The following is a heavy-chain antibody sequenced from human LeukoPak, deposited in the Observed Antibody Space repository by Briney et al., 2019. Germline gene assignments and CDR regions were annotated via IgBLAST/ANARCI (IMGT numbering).Heavy chain of an antibody. CDR2: INSDGSST. V-gene: IGHV3-74*01. CDR1: GFTFSSYW. D-gene: IGHD3-3*01. Sequence: QPGGSLRLSCAASGFTFSSYWMHWVRQAPGKGLVWVSRINSDGSSTSYADSVKGRFTISRDNSKNTLHLQMNSLRAEDTAVYYCARFSGYYDFWSGYYPDPNAFDIWGQGTMVTVSS. CDR3: ARFSGYYDFWSGYYPDPNAFDI. J-gene: IGHJ3*02.